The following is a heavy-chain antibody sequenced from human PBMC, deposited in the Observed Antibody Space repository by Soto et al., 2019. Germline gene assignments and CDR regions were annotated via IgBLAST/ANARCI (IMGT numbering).Heavy chain of an antibody. D-gene: IGHD1-26*01. J-gene: IGHJ4*02. Sequence: QVQLQEPGPRLVEPSHTLSLTCTVSGASISNGYYSWSWIRQSPGTGLEWIGHIHSGGTTYSNPSLKSRLTISVDMSKNQFSLKLSSLTAADTAVYYCARWPSGDKVDYWGQGTLVTVSS. CDR2: IHSGGTT. CDR1: GASISNGYYS. CDR3: ARWPSGDKVDY. V-gene: IGHV4-30-4*01.